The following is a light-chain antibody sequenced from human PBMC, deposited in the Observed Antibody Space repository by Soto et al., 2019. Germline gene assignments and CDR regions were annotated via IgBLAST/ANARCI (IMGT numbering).Light chain of an antibody. CDR1: QSVRSD. CDR3: QQRSNWPRT. J-gene: IGKJ1*01. V-gene: IGKV3-11*01. Sequence: EIVLTQSPATLSSFPGDRVTLSCRASQSVRSDLAWYQQKPGQAPRLLIYDASNRVIGIPARFSGSGSGTDFTLTISSLEPEDFAVYYCQQRSNWPRTFGQGTKVDIK. CDR2: DAS.